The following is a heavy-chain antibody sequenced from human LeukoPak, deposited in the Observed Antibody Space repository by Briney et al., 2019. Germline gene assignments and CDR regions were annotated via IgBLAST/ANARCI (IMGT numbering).Heavy chain of an antibody. Sequence: ASVKVSCKASGYTFTSYDINWVRQATGQGLEWMGWMNPNSGNTGYAQKFQGRVTMTRNTSISTAYMELSSLRSEDTAVYYCARITVGTVDDAFDPWGQGTLVTVSS. CDR1: GYTFTSYD. J-gene: IGHJ5*02. CDR2: MNPNSGNT. V-gene: IGHV1-8*01. CDR3: ARITVGTVDDAFDP. D-gene: IGHD1-14*01.